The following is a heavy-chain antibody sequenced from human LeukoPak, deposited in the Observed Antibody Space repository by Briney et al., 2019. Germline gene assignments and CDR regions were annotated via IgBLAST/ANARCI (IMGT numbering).Heavy chain of an antibody. V-gene: IGHV1-69*05. CDR2: IIPIFGTA. Sequence: SVTVSCKASVGTFSSYAISWVRQAPGQGLEWMGGIIPIFGTANYTQKFQGRVTITTDESTSTAYMELSSVRSEDTAVYYCAINGHVSGSYSIYNWAQGTLFTVSS. CDR1: VGTFSSYA. CDR3: AINGHVSGSYSIYN. J-gene: IGHJ4*02. D-gene: IGHD1-26*01.